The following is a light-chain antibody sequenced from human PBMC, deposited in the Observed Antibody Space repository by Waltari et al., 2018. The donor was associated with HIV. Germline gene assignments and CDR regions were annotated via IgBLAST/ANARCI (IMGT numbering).Light chain of an antibody. Sequence: QSALTQPRSVSGSPGQSVTISCTGTTSDVRAYNFVSWYQQYPGKAPKLLIYDVKKRPSGVPDRFYGSKSDNTASLTISGLQAEDEADYYCCSYAGNYIFDFGGGTKLTVL. V-gene: IGLV2-11*01. CDR3: CSYAGNYIFD. J-gene: IGLJ2*01. CDR2: DVK. CDR1: TSDVRAYNF.